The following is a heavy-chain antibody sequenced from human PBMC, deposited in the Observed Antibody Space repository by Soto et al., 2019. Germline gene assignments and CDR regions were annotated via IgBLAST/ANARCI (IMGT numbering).Heavy chain of an antibody. CDR1: GYTFSSYG. CDR2: ISAYDGNT. D-gene: IGHD3-22*01. CDR3: ARGGYYDSSGSRNYYYYGMNV. J-gene: IGHJ6*02. V-gene: IGHV1-18*01. Sequence: QVQLVQSGGEVKKPGASVKVSCKASGYTFSSYGISWVRQAPGQGLEWLGWISAYDGNTKYAQILQGRVFMTTDTTTKTAHMELRSLRSDDTAVYYCARGGYYDSSGSRNYYYYGMNVWGQGTSVTVSS.